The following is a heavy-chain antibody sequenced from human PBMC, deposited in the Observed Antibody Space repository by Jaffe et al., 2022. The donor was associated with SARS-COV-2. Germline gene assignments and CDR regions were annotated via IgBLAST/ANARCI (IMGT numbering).Heavy chain of an antibody. V-gene: IGHV1-46*01. Sequence: QVQLVQSGAEVKKPGASVKVSCKASGYTFTSYYMHWVRQAPGQGLEWMGIINPSGGSTSYAQKFQGRVTMTRDTSTSTVYMELSSLRSEDTAVYYCARDHGDTAMAYGMDVWGQGTTVTVSS. J-gene: IGHJ6*02. CDR2: INPSGGST. CDR1: GYTFTSYY. CDR3: ARDHGDTAMAYGMDV. D-gene: IGHD5-18*01.